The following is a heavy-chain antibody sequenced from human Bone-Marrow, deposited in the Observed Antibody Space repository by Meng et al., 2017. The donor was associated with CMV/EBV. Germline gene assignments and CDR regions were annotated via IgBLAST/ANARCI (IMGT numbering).Heavy chain of an antibody. Sequence: SSCWSWVRQTPGKGLGWIWKIYHSGSTNYNPSLKSRVTISVDKSKNQFSLKLSSVSAADTAVYYCARVERLYCSSTSCPTTYYFDYWGQGTLVTVSS. D-gene: IGHD2-2*01. CDR2: IYHSGST. J-gene: IGHJ4*02. V-gene: IGHV4-4*02. CDR3: ARVERLYCSSTSCPTTYYFDY. CDR1: SSC.